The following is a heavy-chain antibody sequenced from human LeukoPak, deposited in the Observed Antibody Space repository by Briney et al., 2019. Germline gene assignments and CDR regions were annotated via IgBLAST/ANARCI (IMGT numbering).Heavy chain of an antibody. CDR3: AGMGRGYYYGSGSYFADY. CDR2: INHSVST. J-gene: IGHJ4*02. Sequence: SETLSLTCAVYGGSFSGYYCSWIRETPGKGLEWSGEINHSVSTNYNPSLKSRVTISVDTSKNQFSLKLSSVTAADTAVYYCAGMGRGYYYGSGSYFADYWGQGTLVTVSS. V-gene: IGHV4-34*01. CDR1: GGSFSGYY. D-gene: IGHD3-10*01.